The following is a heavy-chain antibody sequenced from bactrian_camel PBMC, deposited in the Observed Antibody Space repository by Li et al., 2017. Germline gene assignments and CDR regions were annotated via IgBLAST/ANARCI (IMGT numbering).Heavy chain of an antibody. CDR1: DDPTSKYYMDDTYC. D-gene: IGHD2*01. J-gene: IGHJ4*01. Sequence: EVQLVESGGGSVQAGGSLRLACKVTDDPTSKYYMDDTYCMGWFREAPGKRREGVAAIDTRGRTSYADSVKGRFTISRDNAKNTLSLRMNGLKPEDTAMYYCAASPWSGQVVQGYCSEEVDYWGQGTQVTVS. CDR3: AASPWSGQVVQGYCSEEVDY. CDR2: IDTRGRT. V-gene: IGHV3S42*01.